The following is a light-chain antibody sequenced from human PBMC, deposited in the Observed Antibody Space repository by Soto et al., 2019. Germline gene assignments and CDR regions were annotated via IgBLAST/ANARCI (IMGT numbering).Light chain of an antibody. J-gene: IGKJ3*01. CDR3: QQSSNTPFT. CDR1: QSISKY. CDR2: GAS. V-gene: IGKV1-39*01. Sequence: DIQLTQSPSSLSASVGDRVAITCRASQSISKYINWYQQKPGKAPKLLIYGASILQSGVPSRFSGGGSGTDFTLTIASLQPEDFAHYYCQQSSNTPFTFGPGTTIDIK.